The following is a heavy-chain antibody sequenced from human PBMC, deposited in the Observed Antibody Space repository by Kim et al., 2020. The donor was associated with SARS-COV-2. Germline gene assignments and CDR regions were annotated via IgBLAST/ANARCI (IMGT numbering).Heavy chain of an antibody. CDR2: GST. D-gene: IGHD1-26*01. Sequence: GSTYYAYAVKVRFTIARDNSKNTLYLQMNSLRAEDTAVYYCARGSYRFDYWGQGTLVTVSS. CDR3: ARGSYRFDY. V-gene: IGHV3-53*01. J-gene: IGHJ4*02.